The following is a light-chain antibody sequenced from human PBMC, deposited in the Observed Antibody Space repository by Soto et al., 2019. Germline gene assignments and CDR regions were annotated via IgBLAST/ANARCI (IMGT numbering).Light chain of an antibody. V-gene: IGLV1-40*01. Sequence: QSVLTQPPSVSGAPGQRVTISCTGSSSNIGAGYDVHWYQHLPGTAPKLLISGNTNRPSGVPDRFSGSKSGTSASLAITGLQAEDEADYFCQPYDSSLTGYYVFGTGTKVTVL. CDR3: QPYDSSLTGYYV. CDR1: SSNIGAGYD. CDR2: GNT. J-gene: IGLJ1*01.